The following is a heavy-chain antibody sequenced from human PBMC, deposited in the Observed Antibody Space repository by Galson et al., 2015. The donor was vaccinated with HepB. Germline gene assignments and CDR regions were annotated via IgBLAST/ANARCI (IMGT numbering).Heavy chain of an antibody. CDR1: GDSVSSNSAA. J-gene: IGHJ6*02. CDR3: ARGVSSSWFPGDYYYGMDV. V-gene: IGHV6-1*01. Sequence: CAISGDSVSSNSAAWNWIRQSPSRGLEWLGRTYYRSKWYNDYAVSVKSRITINPDTSKNQFSLQLNSVTPEDTAVYYCARGVSSSWFPGDYYYGMDVWGQGTTVTVSS. CDR2: TYYRSKWYN. D-gene: IGHD6-13*01.